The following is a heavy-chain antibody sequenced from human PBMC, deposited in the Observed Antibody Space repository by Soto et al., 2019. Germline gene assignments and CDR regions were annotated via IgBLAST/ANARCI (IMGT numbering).Heavy chain of an antibody. CDR3: AKDLKAPVVYGNY. D-gene: IGHD2-8*02. Sequence: EVQLLESGGGLVQPGGSLRLSCAASGFTFSSNAMSWVRQAPGKGLEWVSAISGSGGSTYYADSVKGRFTISRDNSKNTLYLEMNSLRAEDTAVYYCAKDLKAPVVYGNYWGQGTLVTVSS. CDR1: GFTFSSNA. J-gene: IGHJ4*02. CDR2: ISGSGGST. V-gene: IGHV3-23*01.